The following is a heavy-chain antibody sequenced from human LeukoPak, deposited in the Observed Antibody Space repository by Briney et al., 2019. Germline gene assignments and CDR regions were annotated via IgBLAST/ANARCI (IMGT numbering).Heavy chain of an antibody. Sequence: ASVKVSCKASGYTFTSYDINWVRQATGQGLEWMGWINPNSGGTNYAQKFQGRVTMTRDTSISTAYMELSRLRSDDTAVYYCARVRSRYYYDSTYWGQGTLVTVSS. V-gene: IGHV1-2*02. CDR1: GYTFTSYD. D-gene: IGHD3-22*01. CDR3: ARVRSRYYYDSTY. J-gene: IGHJ4*02. CDR2: INPNSGGT.